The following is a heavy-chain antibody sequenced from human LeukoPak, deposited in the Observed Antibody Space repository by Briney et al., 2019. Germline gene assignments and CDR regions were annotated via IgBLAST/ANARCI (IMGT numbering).Heavy chain of an antibody. V-gene: IGHV5-51*01. Sequence: GESLKISCKGSGYNFTNYWIGWVLQMPGKGLEWMGIIYPGDSDTRYSPSFKGQVTISADKSISTAYLQWSSLKVSDTAMYYCARTDAAAPDYWGQGTLVTVSS. CDR2: IYPGDSDT. CDR3: ARTDAAAPDY. CDR1: GYNFTNYW. J-gene: IGHJ4*02. D-gene: IGHD6-13*01.